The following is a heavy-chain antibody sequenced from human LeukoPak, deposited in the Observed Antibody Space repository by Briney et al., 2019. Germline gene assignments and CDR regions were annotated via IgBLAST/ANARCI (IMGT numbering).Heavy chain of an antibody. CDR2: IYYSGST. J-gene: IGHJ4*02. D-gene: IGHD3-3*01. Sequence: AETLSLTCTVSGGSISSYYWSWIRQPPGKGLEWIGYIYYSGSTNYNPSLKSRVTISVDTSKNQFSLKLSSVTAADTAVYYCAREAANGITIFTPHFDYWGQGTLVTVSS. CDR1: GGSISSYY. V-gene: IGHV4-59*01. CDR3: AREAANGITIFTPHFDY.